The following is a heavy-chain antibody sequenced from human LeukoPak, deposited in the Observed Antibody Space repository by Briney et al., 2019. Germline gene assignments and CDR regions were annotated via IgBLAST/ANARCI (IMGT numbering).Heavy chain of an antibody. Sequence: ASVKVSCKASGYTFNHHGITWVRQAPGQGLEWMGWISAYNGDTHYAHKFQGRITMTKDTSTTTAYMDLRSLRSDDSAVYYCARDPTNTSGRYAYYDYWGQGTLVTVSS. CDR2: ISAYNGDT. CDR3: ARDPTNTSGRYAYYDY. V-gene: IGHV1-18*01. D-gene: IGHD6-19*01. CDR1: GYTFNHHG. J-gene: IGHJ4*02.